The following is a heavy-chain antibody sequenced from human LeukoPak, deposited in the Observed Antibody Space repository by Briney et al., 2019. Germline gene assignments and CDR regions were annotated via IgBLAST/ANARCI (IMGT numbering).Heavy chain of an antibody. D-gene: IGHD6-13*01. CDR3: ARGGSSWHESRVPYWFDP. J-gene: IGHJ5*02. CDR1: GGSISSYY. Sequence: SETLSLTCTVSGGSISSYYWSWIRQPPGKGLEWIGYIYYSGSTNYNPSLKSRVTISVDTSKNQFSLKLSSVTAADTAVYYCARGGSSWHESRVPYWFDPWGQGTLVTVSS. V-gene: IGHV4-59*01. CDR2: IYYSGST.